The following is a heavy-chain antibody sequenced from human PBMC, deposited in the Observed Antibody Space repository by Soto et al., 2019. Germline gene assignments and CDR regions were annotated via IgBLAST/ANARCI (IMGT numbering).Heavy chain of an antibody. V-gene: IGHV1-69*13. D-gene: IGHD5-12*01. Sequence: SVKVSCKASGGTFSNYPISWVRQAPGQGLEWMGGIIPIFGTVNYAQKIQGRVTITADESTSTAYMELSSLRYEDTAVYYCARGNHRWLQLWYFDLWGRGTLVTVSS. J-gene: IGHJ2*01. CDR2: IIPIFGTV. CDR3: ARGNHRWLQLWYFDL. CDR1: GGTFSNYP.